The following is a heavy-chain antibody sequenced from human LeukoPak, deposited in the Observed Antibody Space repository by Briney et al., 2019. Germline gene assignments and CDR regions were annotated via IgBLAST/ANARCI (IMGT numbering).Heavy chain of an antibody. Sequence: GGSLRLSCAASGFTVSSNYMSWVRQAPGKGLEWVSVISGSGAITKYADSVKGRFTISRDNSKNTLYLQMNNLRAEDTAVYYCAKETAYCGGGCNSLHDYWGQGTLVTVSS. CDR1: GFTVSSNY. D-gene: IGHD2-21*02. CDR2: ISGSGAIT. CDR3: AKETAYCGGGCNSLHDY. J-gene: IGHJ4*02. V-gene: IGHV3-23*01.